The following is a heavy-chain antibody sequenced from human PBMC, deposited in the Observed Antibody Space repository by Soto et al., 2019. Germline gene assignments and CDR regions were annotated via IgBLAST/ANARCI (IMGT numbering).Heavy chain of an antibody. J-gene: IGHJ4*02. CDR2: INHSGST. D-gene: IGHD2-15*01. Sequence: SEPLSLTCAVYGGSFSGYYWSWIRQPPGKGLEWIGEINHSGSTNYNPSLKSRVTISVDTSKNQFSLKLSSVTAADTAVYYCARGGGGGYDYWGQGTLVTVSS. CDR3: ARGGGGGYDY. V-gene: IGHV4-34*01. CDR1: GGSFSGYY.